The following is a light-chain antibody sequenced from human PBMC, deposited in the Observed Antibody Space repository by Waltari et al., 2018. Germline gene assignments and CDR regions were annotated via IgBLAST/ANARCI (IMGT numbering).Light chain of an antibody. V-gene: IGKV3-15*01. CDR1: QSIGSK. CDR3: QQYNNWPPGT. CDR2: GAS. J-gene: IGKJ1*01. Sequence: ETVVTQSPATLSVSPGERATLSCRTSQSIGSKLAWYQQKPGQAPRLLIYGASIRATDIPARFSGSGSETEFTLTISSLQSEDFAVYYCQQYNNWPPGTFGQGTKVEI.